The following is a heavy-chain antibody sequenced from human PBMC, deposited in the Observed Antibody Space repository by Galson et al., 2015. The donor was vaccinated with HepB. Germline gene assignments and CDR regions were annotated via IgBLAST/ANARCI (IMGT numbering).Heavy chain of an antibody. CDR2: ISAYNDNT. CDR3: ARDRTYYPNSGDYGDDAFAI. J-gene: IGHJ3*02. V-gene: IGHV1-18*04. D-gene: IGHD3-3*01. Sequence: SVKVSCKASGYIFTTYGISWVRQAPGQGLEWMGWISAYNDNTNYAQKFQGRVTLTADASTRTAFMELSGLRSDDTVVYFCARDRTYYPNSGDYGDDAFAIWGQGTMVTVSS. CDR1: GYIFTTYG.